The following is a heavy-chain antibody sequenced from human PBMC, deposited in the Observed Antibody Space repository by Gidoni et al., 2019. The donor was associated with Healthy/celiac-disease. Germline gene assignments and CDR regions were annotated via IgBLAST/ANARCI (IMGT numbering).Heavy chain of an antibody. CDR2: ISAYNGNT. V-gene: IGHV1-18*01. CDR1: GYTFTRYG. CDR3: ARDNTDYDFWSGPYSGAFDI. Sequence: QVQLVQSGAEVKTPGASVKVSCKASGYTFTRYGISRVRQAPGQGLEWMGWISAYNGNTNYAQKLQGRVTMTTDTSTSTAYMELRSLRSDDTAVYYCARDNTDYDFWSGPYSGAFDIWGQGTMVTVSS. J-gene: IGHJ3*02. D-gene: IGHD3-3*01.